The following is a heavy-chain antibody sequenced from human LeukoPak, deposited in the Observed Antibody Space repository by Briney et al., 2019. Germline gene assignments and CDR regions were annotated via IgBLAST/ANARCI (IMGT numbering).Heavy chain of an antibody. CDR2: IYHSGST. CDR3: STYSYGDYVHAFDI. J-gene: IGHJ3*02. D-gene: IGHD4-17*01. CDR1: GGSISSSNW. Sequence: SGTLSLTCAVSGGSISSSNWWSSVRQPPGKGLEWRGEIYHSGSTNYNPSLKSRVTISVDKSKNQFSLKLSCVTAADTAVYYCSTYSYGDYVHAFDIWGQGTMVTVSS. V-gene: IGHV4-4*02.